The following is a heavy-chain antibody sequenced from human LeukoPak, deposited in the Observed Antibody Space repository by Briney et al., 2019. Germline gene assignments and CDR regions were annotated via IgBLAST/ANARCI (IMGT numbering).Heavy chain of an antibody. D-gene: IGHD5-12*01. J-gene: IGHJ5*02. CDR3: ARDLGGYSGYDSYYWFDP. V-gene: IGHV3-21*01. CDR2: ISSSSSYM. Sequence: PGGSLRLSCAASGFTFSSYSMNWVRQAPGKGLEWVSSISSSSSYMYYADSVKGRFTISRDNAKNSLYLQMNSLRAEDTAVYYCARDLGGYSGYDSYYWFDPWGQGTLVTVSS. CDR1: GFTFSSYS.